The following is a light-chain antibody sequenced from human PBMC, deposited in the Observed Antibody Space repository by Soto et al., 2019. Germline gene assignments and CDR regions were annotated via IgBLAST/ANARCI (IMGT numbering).Light chain of an antibody. J-gene: IGLJ2*01. CDR1: SGHNSYA. CDR3: QTWGTGIQV. CDR2: LNSDGSH. V-gene: IGLV4-69*01. Sequence: QSVLTQSPSASASLGASVKLTCTLNSGHNSYAIAWHQQQPEKGPRYLMRLNSDGSHTKGDGIPDRFSGSSSGAERYLTISSLQSEDEADYYCQTWGTGIQVFGGGTKVTVL.